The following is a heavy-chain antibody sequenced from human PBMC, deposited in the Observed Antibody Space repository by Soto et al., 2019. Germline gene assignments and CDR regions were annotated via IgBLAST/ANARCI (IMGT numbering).Heavy chain of an antibody. CDR2: ISGSGGST. D-gene: IGHD2-2*02. CDR3: AKDERLYKNYYYSGMDI. CDR1: GFTFSSYA. Sequence: GSLRISCAASGFTFSSYAMSWVRQAPGKGLEWVSAISGSGGSTYYADSVKGRFTISRDNSKNTLYLQMNSLRAEDTAVYYCAKDERLYKNYYYSGMDIWGQGTTVTVSS. V-gene: IGHV3-23*01. J-gene: IGHJ6*02.